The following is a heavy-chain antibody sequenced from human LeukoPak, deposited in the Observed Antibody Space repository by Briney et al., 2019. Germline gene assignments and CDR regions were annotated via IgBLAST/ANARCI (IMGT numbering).Heavy chain of an antibody. V-gene: IGHV4-59*01. Sequence: SETLSLTCTVSGGSISSYYWSWIRQPPGKGLEWIGYIYYIGSTNYNPSLKSRVTISVDTSKNQFSLKLSSVTAADTAVYYCATGPRSSGWYLHNYYYYYGMDVWGQGTTVTVSS. CDR3: ATGPRSSGWYLHNYYYYYGMDV. CDR1: GGSISSYY. CDR2: IYYIGST. J-gene: IGHJ6*02. D-gene: IGHD6-19*01.